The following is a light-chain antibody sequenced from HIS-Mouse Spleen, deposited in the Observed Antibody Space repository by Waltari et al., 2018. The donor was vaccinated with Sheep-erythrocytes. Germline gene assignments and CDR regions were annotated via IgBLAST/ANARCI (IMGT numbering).Light chain of an antibody. Sequence: QSALTQPTSVSGSPGQSITISCTGTSSDVGSYNLVSWYQQHPGKAPKLTIYEGSKRPSWVSNRFSDSKSGNTASLTISGLQAEDEADYYCCSYAGSSTPWVFGGGTKLTVL. V-gene: IGLV2-23*01. CDR2: EGS. J-gene: IGLJ3*02. CDR3: CSYAGSSTPWV. CDR1: SSDVGSYNL.